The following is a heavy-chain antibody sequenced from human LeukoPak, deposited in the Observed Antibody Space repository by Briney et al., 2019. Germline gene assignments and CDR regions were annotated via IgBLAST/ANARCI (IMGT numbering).Heavy chain of an antibody. CDR3: ARSRIAAPRGMPDFDY. CDR2: IYTSGST. V-gene: IGHV4-4*09. J-gene: IGHJ4*02. CDR1: GGSLSSYY. Sequence: SETLSLTCTVSGGSLSSYYWSWIRQPPGKGLEWIGYIYTSGSTKYNPSLKSRVTISVDTSKNQLSLKLSSVTAADTAVYYCARSRIAAPRGMPDFDYWGQGTLVTVSS. D-gene: IGHD6-6*01.